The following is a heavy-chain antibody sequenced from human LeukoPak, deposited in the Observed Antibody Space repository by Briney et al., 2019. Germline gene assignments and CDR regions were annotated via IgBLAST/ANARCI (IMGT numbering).Heavy chain of an antibody. Sequence: GGSLRLSCAASGFTFSSYGMHWVRQALGKGLEWVALISYDGSNKYYSDSVKGRFTISRDNSKNTLYLQMNSLRPEDTAVYYCAKGRYTGSSFFDYWGQGTLVTVSS. V-gene: IGHV3-30*18. J-gene: IGHJ4*02. CDR3: AKGRYTGSSFFDY. CDR1: GFTFSSYG. D-gene: IGHD3-10*01. CDR2: ISYDGSNK.